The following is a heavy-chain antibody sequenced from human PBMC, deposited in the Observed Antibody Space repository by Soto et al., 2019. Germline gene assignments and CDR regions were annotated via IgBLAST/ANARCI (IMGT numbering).Heavy chain of an antibody. J-gene: IGHJ6*02. D-gene: IGHD2-2*01. Sequence: PSETLSLTCTVSGGSISSGDYYWSWIRQPPGKGLEWIGYIYYSGSTYYNPSLKSRVTISVDTSKNQFSLKLSSVTAADTAVYYCARDEVPAATSGVYYGMDVWGQGTTVTVSS. V-gene: IGHV4-30-4*01. CDR2: IYYSGST. CDR1: GGSISSGDYY. CDR3: ARDEVPAATSGVYYGMDV.